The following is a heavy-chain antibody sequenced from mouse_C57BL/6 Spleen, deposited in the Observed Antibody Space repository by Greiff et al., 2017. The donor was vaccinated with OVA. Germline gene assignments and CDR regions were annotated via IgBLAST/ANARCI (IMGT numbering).Heavy chain of an antibody. J-gene: IGHJ3*01. CDR2: IYPGDGDT. CDR3: ARTPGGYYGAWFAY. D-gene: IGHD1-1*01. V-gene: IGHV1-80*01. CDR1: GYAFSSYW. Sequence: VQLQQSGAELVKPGASVKISCKASGYAFSSYWMNWVKQRPGKGLEWIGQIYPGDGDTNYNGKFKGKATLTADKSSSTAYMQLSSLTSEDSAVYFCARTPGGYYGAWFAYWGQGTLVTVSA.